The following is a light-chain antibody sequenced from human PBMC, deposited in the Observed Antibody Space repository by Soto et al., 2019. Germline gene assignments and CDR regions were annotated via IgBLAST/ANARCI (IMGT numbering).Light chain of an antibody. J-gene: IGKJ3*01. CDR1: QSISSY. CDR3: QLSYSTLT. CDR2: AAS. V-gene: IGKV1-39*01. Sequence: DIQMTQSPSSLSASVGDRVTITCRASQSISSYLNWYQQKPGKAPKLLIYAASSLQSGVPSRFSGSGSGTDFNLTISSLQPQDVATYYSQLSYSTLTFGPGTKVDI.